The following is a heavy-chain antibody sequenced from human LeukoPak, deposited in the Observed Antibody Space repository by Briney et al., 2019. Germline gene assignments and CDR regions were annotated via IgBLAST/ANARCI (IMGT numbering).Heavy chain of an antibody. CDR1: RFTFSSYD. J-gene: IGHJ4*02. V-gene: IGHV3-23*01. CDR2: ISGSGGST. CDR3: ARDLSGVTGYTYGRGIDY. D-gene: IGHD5-18*01. Sequence: GGSLRLSCAASRFTFSSYDMTWVRQAPGKGLEWVSAISGSGGSTYYADSVKGRFTISRDNAKTSLYLQMNSLRAEDTAIYYCARDLSGVTGYTYGRGIDYWGQGTLVTVSS.